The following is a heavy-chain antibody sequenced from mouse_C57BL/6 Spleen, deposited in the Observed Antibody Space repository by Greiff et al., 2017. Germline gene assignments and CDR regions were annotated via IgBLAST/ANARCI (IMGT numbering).Heavy chain of an antibody. D-gene: IGHD3-2*02. CDR1: GFTFNTYA. V-gene: IGHV10-3*01. J-gene: IGHJ2*01. CDR2: IRSKSSNYAT. CDR3: VREALRLDYFDD. Sequence: EVQGVESGGGLVQPKGSLKLSCAASGFTFNTYAMHWVRQAPGKGLEWVARIRSKSSNYATYYADSVKDRFTISRDDSQSMLYLQMNNLKTEDTAMYYCVREALRLDYFDDWGQGTTLTVSS.